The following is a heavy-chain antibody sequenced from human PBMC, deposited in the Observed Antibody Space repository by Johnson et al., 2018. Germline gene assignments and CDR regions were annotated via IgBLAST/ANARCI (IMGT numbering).Heavy chain of an antibody. CDR3: ARDRRYSSSSRAFDI. CDR1: GFTFSNYG. V-gene: IGHV3-33*01. CDR2: IWFDGSHK. Sequence: QVQLVESGGGVVQPGRSLRLSCTSSGFTFSNYGIHWVRQAPGKGLEWVAIIWFDGSHKYYADSVKGRFTISRDDSKNPVYLQMNSLTAEDPAVYYCARDRRYSSSSRAFDIWGQGTMVTVSS. J-gene: IGHJ3*02. D-gene: IGHD6-6*01.